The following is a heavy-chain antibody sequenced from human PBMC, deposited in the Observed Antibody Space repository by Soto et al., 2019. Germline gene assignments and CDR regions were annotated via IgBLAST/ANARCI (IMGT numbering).Heavy chain of an antibody. V-gene: IGHV3-23*01. CDR1: GFTFSSYA. CDR3: AKGRGYSYGYVGLYYYMDV. CDR2: ISGSGGST. Sequence: EVQLLESGGGLVQPGGSLRLSCAASGFTFSSYAMSWVRQAPGKGLEWVSAISGSGGSTYYADSVKGRFTISRDNSKNTLYLQMISLRAEDTAVYYCAKGRGYSYGYVGLYYYMDVWGKGTTVTVSS. J-gene: IGHJ6*03. D-gene: IGHD5-18*01.